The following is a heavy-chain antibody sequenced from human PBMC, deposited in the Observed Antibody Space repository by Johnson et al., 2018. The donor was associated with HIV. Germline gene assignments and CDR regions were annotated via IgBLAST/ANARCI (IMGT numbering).Heavy chain of an antibody. CDR3: VRDSAGIVGGTEGFDM. D-gene: IGHD1-26*01. CDR2: ISDDGTNT. Sequence: QMQLVESGGGLVKPGKSLRLSCEASGFNFNHAWMSWVRQAPGKGLEGVAVISDDGTNTDYADAVKGRFTISRDNSKNTLYLQMKSLRAEDTAVYYCVRDSAGIVGGTEGFDMWGQGTMVTVSS. V-gene: IGHV3-30-3*01. CDR1: GFNFNHAW. J-gene: IGHJ3*02.